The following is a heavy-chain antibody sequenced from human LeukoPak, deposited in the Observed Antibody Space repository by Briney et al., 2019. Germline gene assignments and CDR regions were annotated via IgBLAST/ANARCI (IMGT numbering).Heavy chain of an antibody. J-gene: IGHJ4*02. D-gene: IGHD3-22*01. Sequence: PGGSLRLSCAASGFSFSSYNMNWVRQAPGKGLEWVSFISTSSETIYYADSVKGRFFISRDNAKNSLYLQMNSLRDEDTAVYYCVRDYYDSSGYWGDGHWGQGTLVTVSS. CDR1: GFSFSSYN. V-gene: IGHV3-48*02. CDR2: ISTSSETI. CDR3: VRDYYDSSGYWGDGH.